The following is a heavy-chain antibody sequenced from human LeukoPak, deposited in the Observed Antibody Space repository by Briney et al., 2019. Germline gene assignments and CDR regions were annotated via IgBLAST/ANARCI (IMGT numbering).Heavy chain of an antibody. CDR2: IRYDGSER. Sequence: GGSLRLSCAASGFTFSSYAMHWVRQAPGKGLEWVAVIRYDGSERYYADSVKGRFTISRDDSKNTLYLQMNVLRTEDTAVYYCAKRGSAWDLDYWGQGTLVTVPS. D-gene: IGHD6-19*01. J-gene: IGHJ4*02. V-gene: IGHV3-30*02. CDR1: GFTFSSYA. CDR3: AKRGSAWDLDY.